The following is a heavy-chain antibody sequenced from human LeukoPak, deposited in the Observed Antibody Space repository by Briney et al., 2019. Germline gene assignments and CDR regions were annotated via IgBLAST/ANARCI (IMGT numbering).Heavy chain of an antibody. J-gene: IGHJ4*02. CDR3: ARVHSSSWSDYFAY. CDR1: GGSISSGDYY. CDR2: IYYSWST. V-gene: IGHV4-30-4*01. Sequence: SETLSLTCTVSGGSISSGDYYWRGIRQPPGKGLEWIGYIYYSWSTYYHPSLKSRVTIPVDTSKNQFSLKLGPVTAADTAVYYCARVHSSSWSDYFAYWGQGTLVTVSS. D-gene: IGHD6-13*01.